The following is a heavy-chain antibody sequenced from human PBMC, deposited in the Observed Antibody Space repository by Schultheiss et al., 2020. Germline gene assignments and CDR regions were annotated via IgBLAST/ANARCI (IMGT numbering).Heavy chain of an antibody. CDR1: GGSFSGYY. J-gene: IGHJ3*02. Sequence: SQTLSLTCAVYGGSFSGYYWSWIRQPPGKGLEWIGEINHSGSTNYNPSLKSRVTISVDTSKNQFSLKLSSVTAADTAVYYCARGQGGWSGSEDIWGQGTTVTVSS. D-gene: IGHD1-26*01. CDR2: INHSGST. V-gene: IGHV4-34*01. CDR3: ARGQGGWSGSEDI.